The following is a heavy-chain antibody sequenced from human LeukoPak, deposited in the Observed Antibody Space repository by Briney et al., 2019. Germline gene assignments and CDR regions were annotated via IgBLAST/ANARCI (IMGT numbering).Heavy chain of an antibody. CDR3: ARARGITDYYYGMDV. CDR2: IIPIFGTA. V-gene: IGHV1-69*13. Sequence: SVTVSCKASGGTFSSYAISWVRQAPGQGLEWMGGIIPIFGTANYAQKFQGRVTITADESTSTAYMELSSLRSEDTAVYYCARARGITDYYYGMDVWGQGTTVTVSS. J-gene: IGHJ6*02. CDR1: GGTFSSYA. D-gene: IGHD3-3*01.